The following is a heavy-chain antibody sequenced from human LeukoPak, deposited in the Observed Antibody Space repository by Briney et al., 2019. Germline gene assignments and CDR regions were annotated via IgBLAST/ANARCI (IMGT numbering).Heavy chain of an antibody. CDR1: GFTFSSYG. CDR2: IWYDGSNK. V-gene: IGHV3-33*01. J-gene: IGHJ5*02. D-gene: IGHD3-22*01. Sequence: PGGSLRLSCAASGFTFSSYGMHWVRQAPGKGLEWVAVIWYDGSNKYYADSVKGRFTISRDNSKNTLYLQMNSLRAEDTAVYYCARDYYDSSVYYNWFDPWGQGTLVTVSS. CDR3: ARDYYDSSVYYNWFDP.